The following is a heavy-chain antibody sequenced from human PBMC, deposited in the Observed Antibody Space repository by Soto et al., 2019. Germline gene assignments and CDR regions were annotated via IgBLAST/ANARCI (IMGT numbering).Heavy chain of an antibody. CDR3: AKVDSVGYILTAPVHYGMDV. J-gene: IGHJ6*02. CDR1: GGSISSGGYS. D-gene: IGHD3-9*01. Sequence: PSETLSLTCAVSGGSISSGGYSWSWIRQPPGKGLEWIGYIYHSGSTSYNPSLKSRVTISVDTSKNQFSLRLSSVTAADTAVYYCAKVDSVGYILTAPVHYGMDVWGQGTTVTVS. CDR2: IYHSGST. V-gene: IGHV4-30-2*02.